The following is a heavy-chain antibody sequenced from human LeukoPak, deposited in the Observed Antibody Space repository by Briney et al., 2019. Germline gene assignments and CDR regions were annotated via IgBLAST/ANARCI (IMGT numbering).Heavy chain of an antibody. J-gene: IGHJ5*02. CDR2: INPNSGGT. CDR1: GYTFTGYY. V-gene: IGHV1-2*02. D-gene: IGHD6-19*01. CDR3: ASIAVAGTTSPNWFDP. Sequence: GASVKVSCKASGYTFTGYYMHWVRQAPGQGLEWMGWINPNSGGTNCAQKFQGRVTMTRDTSISTAYMELSRLRSDDTAVYYCASIAVAGTTSPNWFDPWGQGTLVTVSS.